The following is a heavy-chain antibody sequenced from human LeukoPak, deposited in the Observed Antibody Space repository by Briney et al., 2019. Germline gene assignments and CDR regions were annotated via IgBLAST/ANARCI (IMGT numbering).Heavy chain of an antibody. J-gene: IGHJ4*02. Sequence: GGSLRLSCAASVFTLSSYWMQCVRQAPGKGLVWVSRIYSDGDSTDYAHSVKGRFTISRDNAKNTLYLQMNSLRAEDTAVYYCARDEPDYWGEGTLVTVSS. V-gene: IGHV3-74*01. CDR2: IYSDGDST. CDR1: VFTLSSYW. CDR3: ARDEPDY.